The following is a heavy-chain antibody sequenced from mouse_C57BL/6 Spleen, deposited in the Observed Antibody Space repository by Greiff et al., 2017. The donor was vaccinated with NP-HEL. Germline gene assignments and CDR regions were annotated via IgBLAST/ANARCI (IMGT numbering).Heavy chain of an antibody. J-gene: IGHJ1*03. D-gene: IGHD2-5*01. V-gene: IGHV7-3*01. CDR3: VREHYSSGLYRYFDV. CDR2: IRNNAKGHTT. CDR1: GFTFTDYY. Sequence: EVKLVESGGGLVQPGGSLSLSCAASGFTFTDYYMSWVRQPPGKALEWLGFIRNNAKGHTTEYSLSVKGRFTISSGKSQSILYIQMNALRAEDSATNYCVREHYSSGLYRYFDVWGTGTSVTVSS.